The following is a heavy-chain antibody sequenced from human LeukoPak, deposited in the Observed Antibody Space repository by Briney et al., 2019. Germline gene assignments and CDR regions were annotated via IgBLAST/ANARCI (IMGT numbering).Heavy chain of an antibody. CDR2: IYYSGST. V-gene: IGHV4-59*01. CDR3: ARDVRSYYDWYFDL. Sequence: SETLSLTCTVSGGSISGYYWSWIRQPPGKGLEWIGDIYYSGSTNYNPSLKSRVTISVDTSKNQFSLKLSSVTAADTAVYYCARDVRSYYDWYFDLWGRGTLVTVSS. CDR1: GGSISGYY. D-gene: IGHD1-26*01. J-gene: IGHJ2*01.